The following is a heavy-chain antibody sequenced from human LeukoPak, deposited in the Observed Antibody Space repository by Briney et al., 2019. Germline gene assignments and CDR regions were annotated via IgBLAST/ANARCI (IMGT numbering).Heavy chain of an antibody. J-gene: IGHJ4*02. CDR3: ARAFYSSSWYHKEDFFDY. CDR1: GGSISSYY. CDR2: IYHSGST. V-gene: IGHV4-59*08. D-gene: IGHD6-13*01. Sequence: SETLSLTCTVPGGSISSYYWSWIRQPPGKGLEWIGSIYHSGSTKYTTSIQRRVTISVETSKNHFSLKLNSVTAEETAVYYCARAFYSSSWYHKEDFFDYWGQGTPVTVSS.